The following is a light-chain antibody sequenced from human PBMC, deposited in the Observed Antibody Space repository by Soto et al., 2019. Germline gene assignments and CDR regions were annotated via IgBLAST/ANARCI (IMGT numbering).Light chain of an antibody. V-gene: IGKV3-20*01. CDR1: QSVTSSY. CDR2: GAS. Sequence: EIVLTQSPDTLSLSPGERATLSCRARQSVTSSYLAWYQQKPGQAPRLLIFGASNRATGIPDRFSGSGSGTDFTLTINGLEPEDFAVYSCHQYGASPRTFGQGTKVEIK. J-gene: IGKJ1*01. CDR3: HQYGASPRT.